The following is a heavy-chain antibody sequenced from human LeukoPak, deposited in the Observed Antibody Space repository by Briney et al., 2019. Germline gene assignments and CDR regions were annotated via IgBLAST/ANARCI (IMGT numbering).Heavy chain of an antibody. Sequence: SETLSLTCAVSGGSISSGGYSWSWIRQPPGKGLEWIGYIYHSGSTYYNPSLKSRVTISVDRSKNQFSLKLSSVTAADTAVYYCARGGDILIERAFDIWGQGTMVTVSS. D-gene: IGHD3-9*01. V-gene: IGHV4-30-2*01. CDR3: ARGGDILIERAFDI. CDR1: GGSISSGGYS. J-gene: IGHJ3*02. CDR2: IYHSGST.